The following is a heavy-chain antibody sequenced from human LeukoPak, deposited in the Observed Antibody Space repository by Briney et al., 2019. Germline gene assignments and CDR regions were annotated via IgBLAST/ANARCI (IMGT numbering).Heavy chain of an antibody. Sequence: PSETLSLTCTVSGGSISSSSYYWGWIRQPPGKGLEWIGSIYYSGSTYYNPSLKSRVTISVDTSKNQFSLKLSSVTAADTAVYYCARQGYTSSWYPVGGFDYWGQGTLVTVSS. CDR1: GGSISSSSYY. CDR3: ARQGYTSSWYPVGGFDY. CDR2: IYYSGST. V-gene: IGHV4-39*01. J-gene: IGHJ4*02. D-gene: IGHD6-13*01.